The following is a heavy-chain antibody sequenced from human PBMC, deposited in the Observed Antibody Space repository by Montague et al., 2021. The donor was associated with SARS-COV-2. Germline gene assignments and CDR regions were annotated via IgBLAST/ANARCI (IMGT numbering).Heavy chain of an antibody. CDR2: ITHSGNI. CDR3: SRGQVTSFAIRIVFPAAGALDS. J-gene: IGHJ3*01. CDR1: GGSFNDYY. V-gene: IGHV4-34*01. D-gene: IGHD3-3*02. Sequence: SETLSLTCAVYGGSFNDYYWTWVRQPPGKGLEWIGEITHSGNINNNPPLQIRVTMSVDKSKNQSPLKLTSTTVADTATYYCSRGQVTSFAIRIVFPAAGALDSWGRGTTVTVPS.